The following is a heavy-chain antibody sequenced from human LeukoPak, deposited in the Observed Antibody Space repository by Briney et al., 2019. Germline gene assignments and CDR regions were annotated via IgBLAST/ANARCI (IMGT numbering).Heavy chain of an antibody. CDR1: GGSISSYY. J-gene: IGHJ4*02. CDR3: ARDSSSDYVWGSYRAQGFDY. V-gene: IGHV4-59*01. CDR2: IYYSGST. Sequence: PSETLSLTCTVSGGSISSYYWSWIRQPPGKGLEWIGYIYYSGSTNYNPSLKSRVTISVDTSKNQFSLKLSSVTAADTAVYYCARDSSSDYVWGSYRAQGFDYWGQGTLVTVSS. D-gene: IGHD3-16*02.